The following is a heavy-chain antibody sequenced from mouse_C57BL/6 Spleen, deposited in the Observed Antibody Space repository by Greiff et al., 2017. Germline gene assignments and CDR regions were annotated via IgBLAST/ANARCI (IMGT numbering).Heavy chain of an antibody. D-gene: IGHD2-5*01. J-gene: IGHJ3*01. CDR2: IYPGSGST. CDR3: ACYSNYEAY. Sequence: VKLQESGAELVKPGASVKMSCKASGYTFTSYWITWVKQRPGQGLEWIGDIYPGSGSTNYNEKFKSKATLTVDTSSSTAYMQLSSLTSEDSAVYYCACYSNYEAYWGQGTLVTVSA. CDR1: GYTFTSYW. V-gene: IGHV1-55*01.